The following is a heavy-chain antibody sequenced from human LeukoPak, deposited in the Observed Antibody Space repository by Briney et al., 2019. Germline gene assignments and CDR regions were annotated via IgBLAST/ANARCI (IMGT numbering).Heavy chain of an antibody. Sequence: SETLSLTCTVSGGSINSNNYYWGWIRQPPGKGLEWIGSIYSSGSAYYNPSLKSRVTISVDTSKNQFSLRLSSVTAADTAVYYCAHSSGYYSRGGYYFDYWGQGTLVTVSS. J-gene: IGHJ4*02. CDR3: AHSSGYYSRGGYYFDY. CDR2: IYSSGSA. D-gene: IGHD3-22*01. CDR1: GGSINSNNYY. V-gene: IGHV4-39*01.